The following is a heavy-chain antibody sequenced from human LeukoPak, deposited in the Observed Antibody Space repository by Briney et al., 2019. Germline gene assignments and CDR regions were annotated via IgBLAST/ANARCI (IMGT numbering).Heavy chain of an antibody. V-gene: IGHV3-7*03. D-gene: IGHD3-22*01. CDR2: IKQGGGEI. CDR1: GFTFSKYW. CDR3: ARDKGDFDTSGSLFVF. J-gene: IGHJ4*02. Sequence: GGSLRLSCVASGFTFSKYWMSWVRQVPRKGLEWVANIKQGGGEIYYVDSVKGRFAISRDNAKNSLYLQMNSLRAEDTAVYYCARDKGDFDTSGSLFVFGGQGTLVTVSS.